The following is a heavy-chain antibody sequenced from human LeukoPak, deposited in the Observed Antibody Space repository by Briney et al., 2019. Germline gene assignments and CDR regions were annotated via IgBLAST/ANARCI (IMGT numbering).Heavy chain of an antibody. Sequence: PSKTLSLTCAVYGGSFSGYFWSWIRQPPGKGLEWIGEINHSGSTNYNPSLKSRVTVSVDTSKNQFSLNVSSVTAADTAVYYCARAPWPRQLVHYYLDVWAKGTTVTVSS. CDR3: ARAPWPRQLVHYYLDV. V-gene: IGHV4-34*01. D-gene: IGHD6-6*01. CDR1: GGSFSGYF. J-gene: IGHJ6*03. CDR2: INHSGST.